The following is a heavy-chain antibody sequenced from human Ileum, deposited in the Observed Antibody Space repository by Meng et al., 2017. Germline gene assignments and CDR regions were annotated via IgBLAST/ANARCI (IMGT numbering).Heavy chain of an antibody. Sequence: GGSLRLSCAASGFTFSSYGMHWVRQAPGKGLEWVAVIWYDGSNKYYADSVKGRFTVSRDNSKNTVSLQMNSLRVEDTAVYYCAREKYGGGDFDYWGQGTLVTVSS. CDR2: IWYDGSNK. CDR1: GFTFSSYG. D-gene: IGHD4-23*01. V-gene: IGHV3-33*01. J-gene: IGHJ4*02. CDR3: AREKYGGGDFDY.